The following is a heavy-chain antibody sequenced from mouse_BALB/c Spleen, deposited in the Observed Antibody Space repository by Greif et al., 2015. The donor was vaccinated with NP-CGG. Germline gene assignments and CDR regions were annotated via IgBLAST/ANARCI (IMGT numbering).Heavy chain of an antibody. Sequence: EVKLVESGGGLVQPGGSLRLSCAASGFTFTDYFMSWVRQPPGKAPEWLGFIRDKANGYTTEYSASVKSRFTISRDNSQSIIYLQMNTLRAEDSATYYCAKDWPSYFDYWGQGTTLTVSS. CDR2: IRDKANGYTT. V-gene: IGHV7-3*02. CDR3: AKDWPSYFDY. CDR1: GFTFTDYF. J-gene: IGHJ2*01.